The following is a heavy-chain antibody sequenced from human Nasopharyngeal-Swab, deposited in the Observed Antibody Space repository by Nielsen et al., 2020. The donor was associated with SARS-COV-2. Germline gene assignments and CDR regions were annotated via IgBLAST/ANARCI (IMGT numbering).Heavy chain of an antibody. CDR2: LSWNSGSI. CDR3: AKAGGVAGEFYGMDV. CDR1: GFTFDDYA. Sequence: SLKISCVASGFTFDDYAMHWVRQVPGKGLEWVSGLSWNSGSIGYADSVKGRFTISRDNAKKSLYLQMNSLRPEDTALYYCAKAGGVAGEFYGMDVWGQGTTVTVSS. D-gene: IGHD2-8*02. J-gene: IGHJ6*02. V-gene: IGHV3-9*01.